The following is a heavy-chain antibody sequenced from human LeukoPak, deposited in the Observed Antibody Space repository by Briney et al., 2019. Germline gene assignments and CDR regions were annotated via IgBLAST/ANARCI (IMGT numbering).Heavy chain of an antibody. V-gene: IGHV3-21*01. J-gene: IGHJ5*02. CDR1: GFTFSSYN. CDR3: ARGADCSSTSCYKGDWFDP. Sequence: PGGSLRLSCAASGFTFSSYNMNWVRQAPGKGLEWVSSISSSGSYIYYADSVRGRFTISRDNAENSLYLQMNSLRAEDTAVYYCARGADCSSTSCYKGDWFDPWGQGTLGTVSS. D-gene: IGHD2-2*02. CDR2: ISSSGSYI.